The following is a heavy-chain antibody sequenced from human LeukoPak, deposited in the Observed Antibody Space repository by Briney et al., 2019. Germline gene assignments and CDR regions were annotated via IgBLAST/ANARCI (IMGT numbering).Heavy chain of an antibody. Sequence: PSETLPLTCTVSGGSISSSSYYWGWIRQPPGKGLEWIGSIYYSGSTYYNPSLKSRVTISVDTSKNQFSLKLSSVTAADTAVYYCARRKIVGGAFDIWGQGTMVTVSS. CDR1: GGSISSSSYY. V-gene: IGHV4-39*07. CDR2: IYYSGST. J-gene: IGHJ3*02. D-gene: IGHD2/OR15-2a*01. CDR3: ARRKIVGGAFDI.